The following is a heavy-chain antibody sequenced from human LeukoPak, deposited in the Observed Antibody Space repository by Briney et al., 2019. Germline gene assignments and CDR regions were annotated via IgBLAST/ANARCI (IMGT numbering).Heavy chain of an antibody. CDR3: AKPYGDYYYYGMDV. V-gene: IGHV3-23*01. D-gene: IGHD4-17*01. J-gene: IGHJ6*02. CDR1: GFTFSSYG. Sequence: GGSLRLSCAASGFTFSSYGMHWVRQAPGKGLEWVSAISGSGGSTYYADSVKGRFTISRDNSKNTLYLQMNSLRAEDTAVYYCAKPYGDYYYYGMDVWGQGTTVTVSS. CDR2: ISGSGGST.